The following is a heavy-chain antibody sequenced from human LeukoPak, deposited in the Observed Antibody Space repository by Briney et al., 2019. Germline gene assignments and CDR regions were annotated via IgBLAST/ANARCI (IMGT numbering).Heavy chain of an antibody. CDR1: GYTFTSSG. J-gene: IGHJ6*02. V-gene: IGHV1-18*01. CDR2: ISAYNGNT. D-gene: IGHD3-10*01. Sequence: ASVKVFCKASGYTFTSSGISWIRQAPGQGLESKEWISAYNGNTNYAQKLQGRVTMTTDTSTSTAYMELRSLRSDDTAVYYCARDLEPREAFRRVIINGYGMDVWGQGTTVTVSS. CDR3: ARDLEPREAFRRVIINGYGMDV.